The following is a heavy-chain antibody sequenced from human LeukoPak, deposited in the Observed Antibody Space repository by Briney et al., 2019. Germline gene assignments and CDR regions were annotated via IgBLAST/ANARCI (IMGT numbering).Heavy chain of an antibody. J-gene: IGHJ4*01. CDR3: ASAGDSTGYPFDY. CDR1: GGSIRSYY. CDR2: IYSSGST. V-gene: IGHV4-59*01. Sequence: SETLSLTCTVSGGSIRSYYWSWIRQPPGKGLEWIGYIYSSGSTNYNPSLKSRVTMSVDTSKNQFSLRLGSVTVADTAVYYCASAGDSTGYPFDYWGHGTLVPVS. D-gene: IGHD3-22*01.